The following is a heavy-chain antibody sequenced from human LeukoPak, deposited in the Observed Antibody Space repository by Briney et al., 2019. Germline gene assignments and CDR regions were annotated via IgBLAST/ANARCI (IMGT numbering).Heavy chain of an antibody. D-gene: IGHD2-2*01. CDR3: TSPLPRDCSSTSCYGTLDYDGQPFDY. Sequence: KPGRSLRLSCTASGFTFGDYAMSWFRQAPGKGLEWVGFIRSKAYGGTTEYAASVKGRFTISRDDSKSIAYLQMNSLKTEDTAVYYCTSPLPRDCSSTSCYGTLDYDGQPFDYWGQGTLVTVSS. CDR2: IRSKAYGGTT. V-gene: IGHV3-49*05. CDR1: GFTFGDYA. J-gene: IGHJ4*02.